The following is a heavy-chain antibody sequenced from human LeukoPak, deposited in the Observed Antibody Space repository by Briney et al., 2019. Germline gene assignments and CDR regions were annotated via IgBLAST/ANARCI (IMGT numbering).Heavy chain of an antibody. CDR3: ATYRQVLLPFES. Sequence: GGSLRLSCAASGFTFSSFAMIWVRQPPGKGLEWVSSIFQGGGEIHYADSVRGRFTVSRDNFKSTLFLQMNSLRAEDTAIYYCATYRQVLLPFESWGQGTLVTVSS. CDR1: GFTFSSFA. V-gene: IGHV3-23*01. D-gene: IGHD5-18*01. J-gene: IGHJ4*02. CDR2: IFQGGGEI.